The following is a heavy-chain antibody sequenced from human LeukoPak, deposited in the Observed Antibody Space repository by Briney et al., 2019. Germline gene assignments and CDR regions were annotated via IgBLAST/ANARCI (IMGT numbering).Heavy chain of an antibody. CDR2: INQDGSEK. CDR3: ARSIEGVYYFDY. V-gene: IGHV3-7*05. Sequence: GGALRLSCAASGFTFSSYWMSWVSQAPGKGLEWVANINQDGSEKYYVDSVKGRFTISRDTAKNRLYLQMNNLRAEDTAVYYCARSIEGVYYFDYWGQGTLVTVSS. CDR1: GFTFSSYW. D-gene: IGHD3-16*01. J-gene: IGHJ4*02.